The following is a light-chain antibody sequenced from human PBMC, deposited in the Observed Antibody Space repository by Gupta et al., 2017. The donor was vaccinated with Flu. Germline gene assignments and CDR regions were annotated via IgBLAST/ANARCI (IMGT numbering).Light chain of an antibody. CDR1: SSNVGSYNF. Sequence: QSPLTQPASVSGSPGPSITISGTGTSSNVGSYNFVSWYQHHPGKAPKLIIYEGSNRPSGISTRFSGSTSGTTASLTISGRQAEDEADYYCCSYAGSSTWVFGGGTKLTVL. V-gene: IGLV2-23*01. CDR2: EGS. CDR3: CSYAGSSTWV. J-gene: IGLJ3*02.